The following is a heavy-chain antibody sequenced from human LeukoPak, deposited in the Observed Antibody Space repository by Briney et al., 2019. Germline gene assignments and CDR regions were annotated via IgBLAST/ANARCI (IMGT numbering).Heavy chain of an antibody. D-gene: IGHD3-3*01. V-gene: IGHV4-39*07. Sequence: SESLSLTCTVSGGSISSSSYYWGWIRQPPGKGLEWIGSIYYSGSTYYNPSLKSRVTISVDTSKNQFSLKLSSVTAADTAVYYCARVAGQVFWSGYYFPTPWFDPWGQGTLVTVSS. CDR1: GGSISSSSYY. CDR3: ARVAGQVFWSGYYFPTPWFDP. J-gene: IGHJ5*02. CDR2: IYYSGST.